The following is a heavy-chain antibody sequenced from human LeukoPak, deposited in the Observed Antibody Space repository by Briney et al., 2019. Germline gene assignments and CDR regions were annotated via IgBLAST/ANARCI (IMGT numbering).Heavy chain of an antibody. Sequence: PSETLSLTCTVSGGSIFSYYWSWIRQPPGKGLEWIGYIYYSGSTNYNPSLKSRVTISVDTSKNQFSLKLSSVTAADTAVYYCARDAVTLTAGRAFDIWGQGTMVTVSS. V-gene: IGHV4-59*01. CDR3: ARDAVTLTAGRAFDI. D-gene: IGHD4-17*01. CDR1: GGSIFSYY. J-gene: IGHJ3*02. CDR2: IYYSGST.